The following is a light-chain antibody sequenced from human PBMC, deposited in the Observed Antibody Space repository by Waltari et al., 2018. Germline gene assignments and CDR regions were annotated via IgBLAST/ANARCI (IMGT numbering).Light chain of an antibody. J-gene: IGLJ1*01. V-gene: IGLV1-40*01. CDR1: RSNIGAGFD. CDR3: QSYDSSLGGYV. CDR2: NDH. Sequence: QSVLTQPPSVSGAPGQRVTISCAGGRSNIGAGFDAHWFQQGPGTSPKHLIHNDHKLPSGVPDRFSGSRSGTSSSLAITGLQADDEADYFGQSYDSSLGGYVFGGGTKVTVL.